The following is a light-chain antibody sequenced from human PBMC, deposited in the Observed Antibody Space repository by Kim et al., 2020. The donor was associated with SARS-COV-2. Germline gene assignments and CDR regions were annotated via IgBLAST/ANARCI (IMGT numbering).Light chain of an antibody. J-gene: IGLJ2*01. CDR1: GSSLGNYY. CDR2: DNH. Sequence: GQKVTVTCSGQGSSLGNYYVSWYQQHPGTAPRLLIYDNHDRPSGIPDRFSGSKSGTTATLGITGLQTGDEADYYCGAWDTSLSIVVFGGRTKVTVL. V-gene: IGLV1-51*01. CDR3: GAWDTSLSIVV.